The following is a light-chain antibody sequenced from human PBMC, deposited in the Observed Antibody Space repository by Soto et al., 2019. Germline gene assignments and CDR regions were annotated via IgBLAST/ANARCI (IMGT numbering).Light chain of an antibody. V-gene: IGLV2-11*01. Sequence: QAVLTQPRSVSGSPGQSVTISCTGTSSDVGGYNYVSWYQQHPGKAPKLMIYDVSKRPSGVPDRFSGSKSGNTASLTISGLQAEDEADYYCCSYAGSYTVVFGGGTKLTGL. CDR1: SSDVGGYNY. J-gene: IGLJ2*01. CDR2: DVS. CDR3: CSYAGSYTVV.